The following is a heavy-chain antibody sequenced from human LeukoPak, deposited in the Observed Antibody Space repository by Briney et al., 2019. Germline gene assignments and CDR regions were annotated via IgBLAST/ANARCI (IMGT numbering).Heavy chain of an antibody. CDR3: AKSVVVITFRFDD. V-gene: IGHV3-53*01. D-gene: IGHD2-15*01. Sequence: GGSLRLSCAASGFTVDSNHMSWVRQAPGQGLEWVSVIYSGGGTYFADSVRGRFTVSRDNSKNTVYLQMNSLRVEDTAVYYCAKSVVVITFRFDDWGQGALVTVSS. CDR2: IYSGGGT. J-gene: IGHJ4*02. CDR1: GFTVDSNH.